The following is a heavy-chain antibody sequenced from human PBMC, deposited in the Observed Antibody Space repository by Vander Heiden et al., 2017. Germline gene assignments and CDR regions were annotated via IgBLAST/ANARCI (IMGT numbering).Heavy chain of an antibody. CDR3: ARREWLLGIDY. CDR2: ISSSSSYI. CDR1: GFTFSSYS. D-gene: IGHD3-3*01. V-gene: IGHV3-21*01. Sequence: EVQLVESGGGLVKPGGSLRRSCAAAGFTFSSYSMNWVRQAPGKGLEWVSSISSSSSYIYYADSVKGRFTISRDNAKNSLYLQMNSLRAEDTAVYYCARREWLLGIDYWGQGTLVTVSS. J-gene: IGHJ4*02.